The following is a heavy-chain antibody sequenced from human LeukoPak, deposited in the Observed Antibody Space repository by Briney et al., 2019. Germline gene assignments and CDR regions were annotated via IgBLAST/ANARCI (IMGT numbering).Heavy chain of an antibody. CDR3: ATETNGRHYDY. Sequence: MPGGSLRLSCTTSGLTFSTSGFNWVRQAPGKGLEWVASIGPTCFDRYPADSIKGRFTISRDNANNFLYLQMDSLRAEDTAVYYCATETNGRHYDYWGQGTLLTVSS. CDR1: GLTFSTSG. J-gene: IGHJ4*02. D-gene: IGHD1-14*01. CDR2: IGPTCFDR. V-gene: IGHV3-21*06.